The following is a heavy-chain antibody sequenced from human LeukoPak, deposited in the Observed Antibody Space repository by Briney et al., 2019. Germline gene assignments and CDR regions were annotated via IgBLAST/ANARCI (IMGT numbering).Heavy chain of an antibody. Sequence: GGSLRLSCAASGFNFGVHYMSWLRQAPGKRPEWISYISANGGDIAYADSVKGRFTISRDNSKNTLYLQMNSLRAEDTAVYYCAKGYDILTGYSQEADYWGQGTLVTVSS. CDR2: ISANGGDI. CDR3: AKGYDILTGYSQEADY. D-gene: IGHD3-9*01. J-gene: IGHJ4*02. CDR1: GFNFGVHY. V-gene: IGHV3-11*04.